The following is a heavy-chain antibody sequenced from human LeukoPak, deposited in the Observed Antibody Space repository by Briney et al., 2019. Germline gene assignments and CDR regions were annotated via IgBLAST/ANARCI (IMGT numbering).Heavy chain of an antibody. Sequence: ASVKVSCKASGYTFTSYYMHWVRQAPGQGLEWMGIINPRGGSTSYAQKFQGRVTMTRDTSTSTVYMELSSLRSGDTAVYYCARGTTTVSLDWYFDLWGRGTPVTVSS. CDR3: ARGTTTVSLDWYFDL. CDR2: INPRGGST. D-gene: IGHD4-17*01. CDR1: GYTFTSYY. J-gene: IGHJ2*01. V-gene: IGHV1-46*01.